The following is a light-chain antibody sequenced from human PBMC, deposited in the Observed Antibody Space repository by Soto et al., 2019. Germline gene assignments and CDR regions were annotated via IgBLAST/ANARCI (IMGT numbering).Light chain of an antibody. CDR1: QSVASN. V-gene: IGKV3-15*01. Sequence: EIVMTQSPATLSVSPGERATLSCRASQSVASNLAWYQQKPGQAPRLLIYTASTRATGTPARFSGSGSGTEFTLTISSLQSEDFAVYYCQQYNNWTPGITFGQGTRLEIK. CDR2: TAS. J-gene: IGKJ5*01. CDR3: QQYNNWTPGIT.